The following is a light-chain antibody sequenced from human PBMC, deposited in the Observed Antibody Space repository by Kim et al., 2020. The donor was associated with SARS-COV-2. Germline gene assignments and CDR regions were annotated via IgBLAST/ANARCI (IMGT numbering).Light chain of an antibody. CDR1: QSVRSN. J-gene: IGKJ5*01. V-gene: IGKV3-15*01. CDR3: QQYNNWPPIT. CDR2: GAS. Sequence: PGEKASLPCRASQSVRSNLAWYQQKPGQAPTLLIYGASTRATGIPARFSGSGSGTEFTHTISSLQSEDFAVYYCQQYNNWPPITFGQGKRLEIK.